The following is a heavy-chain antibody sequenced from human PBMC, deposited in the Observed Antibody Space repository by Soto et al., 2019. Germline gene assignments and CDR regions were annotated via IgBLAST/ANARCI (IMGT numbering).Heavy chain of an antibody. D-gene: IGHD2-8*02. CDR3: ARDLGGRDGYKYWYYFYGMDV. J-gene: IGHJ6*02. Sequence: GGSLRLSCAASGFTFSSYSMNWVRQAPGKGLEWVSYISSSSSTIYYADSVKGRFTISRDNAKNSLYLQMNSLRDEDTAVYYCARDLGGRDGYKYWYYFYGMDVWGQGTTVTVSS. V-gene: IGHV3-48*02. CDR2: ISSSSSTI. CDR1: GFTFSSYS.